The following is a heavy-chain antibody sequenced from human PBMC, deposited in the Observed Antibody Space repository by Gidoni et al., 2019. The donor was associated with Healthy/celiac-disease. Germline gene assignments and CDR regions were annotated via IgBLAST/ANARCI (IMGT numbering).Heavy chain of an antibody. CDR1: GGSISSSSYY. V-gene: IGHV4-39*01. D-gene: IGHD2-21*02. J-gene: IGHJ4*02. CDR2: IYYSGST. CDR3: ARHEDFGYCGGDCALPGDY. Sequence: QLQLQESGPGLVKPSETLSLTCTVSGGSISSSSYYWGWIRQPPGKGLEWIGSIYYSGSTYYNPSLKSRVTISVDTSKNQFSLKLSSVTAADTAVYYCARHEDFGYCGGDCALPGDYWGQGTLVTVSS.